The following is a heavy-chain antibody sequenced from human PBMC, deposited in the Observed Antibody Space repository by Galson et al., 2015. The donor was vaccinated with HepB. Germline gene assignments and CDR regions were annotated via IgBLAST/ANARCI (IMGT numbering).Heavy chain of an antibody. D-gene: IGHD2-2*01. CDR2: FDPEDGET. V-gene: IGHV1-24*01. CDR3: ARAGGCSSTSCYPYDYYYYMDV. Sequence: SVKVSCKVSGYTLTELSMHWVRQAPGKGLEWMGGFDPEDGETIYAQKFQGRVTMTEDTSTDTAYMELSSLRPEDTAVYYCARAGGCSSTSCYPYDYYYYMDVWGKGTTVTVSS. CDR1: GYTLTELS. J-gene: IGHJ6*03.